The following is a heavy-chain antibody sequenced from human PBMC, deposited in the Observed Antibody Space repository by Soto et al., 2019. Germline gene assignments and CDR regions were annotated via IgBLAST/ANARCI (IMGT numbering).Heavy chain of an antibody. J-gene: IGHJ3*02. CDR1: GGTFSSYA. Sequence: SVKVSCKASGGTFSSYAISWVRQAPGQGLEWMGGIIPIFGTANYAQKFQGRVTITADESTSTAYMELSSLRSEDTAVYYCARDLRVDSYGYEVEVAFDIWGQGTMVTVSS. V-gene: IGHV1-69*13. D-gene: IGHD5-18*01. CDR3: ARDLRVDSYGYEVEVAFDI. CDR2: IIPIFGTA.